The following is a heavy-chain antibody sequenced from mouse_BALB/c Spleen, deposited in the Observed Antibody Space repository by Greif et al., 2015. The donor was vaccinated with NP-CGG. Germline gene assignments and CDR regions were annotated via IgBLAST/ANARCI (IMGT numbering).Heavy chain of an antibody. D-gene: IGHD2-10*02. CDR1: GHTFTSYW. Sequence: VQLQQSGAELAKPGASVKMSCKASGHTFTSYWMHWVKQRPGQGLEWIGYINPSTGYTEYNQKFKDKATLTADKSSSTAYMQLSSLTSEDSAVYYCARRYGNLHFDYWGQGTTLTVSP. J-gene: IGHJ2*01. V-gene: IGHV1-7*01. CDR3: ARRYGNLHFDY. CDR2: INPSTGYT.